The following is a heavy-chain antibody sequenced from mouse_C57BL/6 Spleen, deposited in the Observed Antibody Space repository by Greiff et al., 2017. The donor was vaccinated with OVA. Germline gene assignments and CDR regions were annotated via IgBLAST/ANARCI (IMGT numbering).Heavy chain of an antibody. CDR1: GYSITSGYY. D-gene: IGHD4-1*01. J-gene: IGHJ2*01. V-gene: IGHV3-6*01. CDR2: ISYDGSN. Sequence: VQLQQSGPGLVKPSQSLSLTCSVTGYSITSGYYWNWIRQFPGNKLEWMGYISYDGSNNYNPSLKNRISITRDTSKNQFFLKLNSVTTEDTATYYCARDRGGTLFDYWGQGTTLTVSS. CDR3: ARDRGGTLFDY.